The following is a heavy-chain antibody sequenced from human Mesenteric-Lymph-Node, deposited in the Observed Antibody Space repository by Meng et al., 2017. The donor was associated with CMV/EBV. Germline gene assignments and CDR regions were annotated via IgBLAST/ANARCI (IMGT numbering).Heavy chain of an antibody. CDR1: YLFSIYD. Sequence: YLFSIYDITWVRQAPGQGLEWLGWISAYNRATSYAQSLQGRLTMTADTSTSTAYMELRGLRSDDTALYFCARHWGDVWGRTFGFDFWGQGTLVTVSS. CDR2: ISAYNRAT. CDR3: ARHWGDVWGRTFGFDF. V-gene: IGHV1-18*01. J-gene: IGHJ4*02. D-gene: IGHD3-16*01.